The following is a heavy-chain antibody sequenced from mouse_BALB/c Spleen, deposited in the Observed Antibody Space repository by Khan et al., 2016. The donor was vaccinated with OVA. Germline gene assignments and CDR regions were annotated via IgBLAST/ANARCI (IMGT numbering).Heavy chain of an antibody. J-gene: IGHJ1*01. Sequence: QIQLVQSGPELKKPGETVKISCKASGYTFTNYGMNWVKQAPGKGLKWMGWINTYTGEPTYADDFKGRFVFSLETSASTAYLQINNRKNEDTATYFGASGGYWYVDVWGAGTTVTVSS. CDR1: GYTFTNYG. CDR2: INTYTGEP. V-gene: IGHV9-3-1*01. D-gene: IGHD1-1*02. CDR3: ASGGYWYVDV.